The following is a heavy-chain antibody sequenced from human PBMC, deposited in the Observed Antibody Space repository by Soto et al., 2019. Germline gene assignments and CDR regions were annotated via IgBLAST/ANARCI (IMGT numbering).Heavy chain of an antibody. J-gene: IGHJ4*02. CDR1: GFNLRSYA. Sequence: PGGSHRLSCTASGFNLRSYAMSWVRQAPGKGLEWVSAISGSGATTYYADSVKGRFTISRDNSKNTLYLQMNSLRAEDTAVYYCAKDRVEGGWFSYYFDYWGQGTLVTVSS. CDR3: AKDRVEGGWFSYYFDY. V-gene: IGHV3-23*01. D-gene: IGHD6-19*01. CDR2: ISGSGATT.